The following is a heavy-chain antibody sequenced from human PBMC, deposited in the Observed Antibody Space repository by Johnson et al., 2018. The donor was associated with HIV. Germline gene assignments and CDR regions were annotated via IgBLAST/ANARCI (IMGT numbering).Heavy chain of an antibody. V-gene: IGHV3-21*01. Sequence: VQLVESGGGVVQPGKSLTLSCVGSGLSFSNFGIHWVRQAPGKGLEWVSAISGSGGSTYYADSVKGRFTISRDNAKNSLYLQMNSLRAEDTAGYYCAREGVVATITDAFDIWGQGTMVTVSS. D-gene: IGHD5-12*01. CDR1: GLSFSNFG. J-gene: IGHJ3*02. CDR2: ISGSGGST. CDR3: AREGVVATITDAFDI.